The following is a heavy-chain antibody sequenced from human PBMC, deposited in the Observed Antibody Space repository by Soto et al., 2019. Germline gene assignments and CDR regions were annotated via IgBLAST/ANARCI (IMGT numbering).Heavy chain of an antibody. CDR1: GYTFTGYY. CDR3: ARETYYYDSSGYQGTFFQH. Sequence: ASVKVSCKASGYTFTGYYMHWVRQAPGQGLEWMGWINPNSGGTNYAQKFQGWVTMTRDTSISTAYMELSRLRSDDTAVYYCARETYYYDSSGYQGTFFQHWGQGTLVTVSS. D-gene: IGHD3-22*01. CDR2: INPNSGGT. J-gene: IGHJ1*01. V-gene: IGHV1-2*04.